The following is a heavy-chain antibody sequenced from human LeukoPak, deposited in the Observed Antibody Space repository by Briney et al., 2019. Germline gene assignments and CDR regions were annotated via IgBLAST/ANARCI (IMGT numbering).Heavy chain of an antibody. D-gene: IGHD5-18*01. J-gene: IGHJ4*02. CDR3: AKDPLAGYSYGSSFDY. Sequence: GGSLRLSCTASGFTFGDYAMSWVRQAPGKGLEWVSAISGSGGSTYYADSVKGRFTISRDNSKNTLYLQMNSLRAEDTAVYYCAKDPLAGYSYGSSFDYWGQGTLVTVSS. CDR2: ISGSGGST. V-gene: IGHV3-23*01. CDR1: GFTFGDYA.